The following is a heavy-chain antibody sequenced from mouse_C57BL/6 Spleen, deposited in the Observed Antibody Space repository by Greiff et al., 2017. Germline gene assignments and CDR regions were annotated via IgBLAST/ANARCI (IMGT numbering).Heavy chain of an antibody. D-gene: IGHD2-3*01. V-gene: IGHV1-69*01. CDR1: GYTFTSYW. CDR3: ARCPPRDGYDYFDY. CDR2: IDPSDSYT. J-gene: IGHJ2*01. Sequence: QVQLKQPGAELVMPGASVKLSCKASGYTFTSYWMHWVKQRPGQGLEWIGEIDPSDSYTNYNQKFKGKSTLTVDKSSSTAYMQLSSLTSEDSAVYYCARCPPRDGYDYFDYWGQGTTLTVSS.